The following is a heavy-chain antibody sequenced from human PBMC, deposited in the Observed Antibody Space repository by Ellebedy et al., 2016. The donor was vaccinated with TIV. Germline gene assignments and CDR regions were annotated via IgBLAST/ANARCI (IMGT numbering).Heavy chain of an antibody. Sequence: SETLSLTXTVSGGSISSGGYYWSWIRQHPGKGLEWIGYIYYSGNTYYNPSLKSRITISVDTSKNQFSLKLNSVTAADTAVYYYARVVGTTYFDYWGQGTLVTVSS. D-gene: IGHD6-19*01. CDR1: GGSISSGGYY. V-gene: IGHV4-31*03. CDR3: ARVVGTTYFDY. J-gene: IGHJ4*02. CDR2: IYYSGNT.